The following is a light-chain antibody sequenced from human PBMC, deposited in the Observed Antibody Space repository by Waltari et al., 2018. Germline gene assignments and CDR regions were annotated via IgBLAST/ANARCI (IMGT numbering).Light chain of an antibody. CDR2: HAS. CDR1: QSISSW. Sequence: DTQMTQSPSTLSASVGDTDTTTCRASQSISSWLAWYQQKPGKAPKLLIFHASSLESGVPSRFSGGGSGVEFTLTISSLQPDDFATYYCQQYDTYPIYTFGQGTKLEIK. V-gene: IGKV1-5*01. CDR3: QQYDTYPIYT. J-gene: IGKJ2*01.